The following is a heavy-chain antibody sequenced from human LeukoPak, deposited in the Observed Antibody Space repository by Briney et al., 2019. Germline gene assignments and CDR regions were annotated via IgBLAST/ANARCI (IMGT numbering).Heavy chain of an antibody. CDR1: GFTFSSYG. CDR2: ISYDGSNK. Sequence: PGRSLRLSCAVSGFTFSSYGMHWVRHAPGKGLEWVAVISYDGSNKYYADSVKGRFTISRNNSKNTLYLQMNSLRAEDTAVYYCAKDRGSSGPFDYWGQGTLVTVSS. V-gene: IGHV3-30*18. D-gene: IGHD6-19*01. CDR3: AKDRGSSGPFDY. J-gene: IGHJ4*02.